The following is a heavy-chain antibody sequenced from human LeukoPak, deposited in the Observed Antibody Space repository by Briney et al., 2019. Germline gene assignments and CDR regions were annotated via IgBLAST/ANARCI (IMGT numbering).Heavy chain of an antibody. CDR2: IYYSGST. V-gene: IGHV4-39*01. J-gene: IGHJ4*02. CDR3: AILKNCSGGTCYKPVDY. Sequence: KPSETLSLTCSVSGGSVSSISYYWGWIRQPPGKGLEWIGSIYYSGSTNYNPSLKSRVTISIDTSKNQFSLKLSSVTAADTAVHYCAILKNCSGGTCYKPVDYWGQGTLVTVSS. CDR1: GGSVSSISYY. D-gene: IGHD2-15*01.